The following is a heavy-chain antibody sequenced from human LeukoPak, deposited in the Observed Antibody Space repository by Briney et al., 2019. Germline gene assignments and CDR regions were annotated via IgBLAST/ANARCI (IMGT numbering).Heavy chain of an antibody. D-gene: IGHD2-15*01. J-gene: IGHJ4*02. V-gene: IGHV3-7*01. CDR2: IKQDGSEK. CDR1: GFTFSSYW. Sequence: HPGGSLRLSCAASGFTFSSYWMGWVRQAPGKGLEWVANIKQDGSEKFYVDSVKGRFTISRDNAKSSLYLQMNSLRAEDTAVYYCARVRAAATDYWGQGTLVTVSS. CDR3: ARVRAAATDY.